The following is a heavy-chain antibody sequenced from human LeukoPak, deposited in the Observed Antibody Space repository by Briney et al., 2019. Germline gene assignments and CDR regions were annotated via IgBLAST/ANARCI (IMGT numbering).Heavy chain of an antibody. CDR1: GGSISSYY. J-gene: IGHJ4*02. CDR3: ARSEMATISPFAY. Sequence: SETLSLTCTVSGGSISSYYWSWIRQPPGKGLEWIGYIYYSGSTNYNPSLKSRVTISVDTSKNQFSLKLSSVTAADTAVYYCARSEMATISPFAYWGQGTLVTVSS. CDR2: IYYSGST. D-gene: IGHD5-24*01. V-gene: IGHV4-59*01.